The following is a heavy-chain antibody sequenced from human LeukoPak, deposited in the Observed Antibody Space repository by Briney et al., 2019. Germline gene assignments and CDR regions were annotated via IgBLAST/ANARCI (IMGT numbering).Heavy chain of an antibody. J-gene: IGHJ4*02. CDR3: ARARGYYDSSGYYYSYFDY. V-gene: IGHV3-7*01. D-gene: IGHD3-22*01. CDR2: IKQDGSEK. CDR1: GFTFSSYW. Sequence: PGGSLRLSCAASGFTFSSYWMSWVRQAPGKGLEWVANIKQDGSEKYYVDSVKGRFTISRDNAKNSLYLQMNSLRAEDKAVYYCARARGYYDSSGYYYSYFDYWGQGTLVTVSS.